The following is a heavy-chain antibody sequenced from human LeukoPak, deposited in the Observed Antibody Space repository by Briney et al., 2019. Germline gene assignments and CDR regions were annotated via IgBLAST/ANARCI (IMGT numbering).Heavy chain of an antibody. J-gene: IGHJ4*02. CDR1: GFTFSSYS. D-gene: IGHD3-22*01. Sequence: GGSLRLSCAASGFTFSSYSMNWVRQAPGKGLEWVSSITSSSIYIYYADSVKGRFTISRDNAKNSLYLQRNSLRAEDTAVYYCARGGADYSSGYYRPLDYWGQGTLVTVSS. CDR2: ITSSSIYI. V-gene: IGHV3-21*01. CDR3: ARGGADYSSGYYRPLDY.